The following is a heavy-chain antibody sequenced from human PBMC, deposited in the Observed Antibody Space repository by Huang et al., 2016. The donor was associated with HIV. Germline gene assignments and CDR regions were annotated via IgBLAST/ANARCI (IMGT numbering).Heavy chain of an antibody. Sequence: QVQLVQSGAEVKTPGSSVKVSCKASGGTFSKYAISWVRHAPGQGLEWMGGSIPRFGTPNYARKFQGRVTITADDSTSTTDVEVSSLRSEDTALYYCARGQLGSYGDYDVLYWGQGTLVTVSS. V-gene: IGHV1-69*13. D-gene: IGHD4-17*01. CDR2: SIPRFGTP. CDR3: ARGQLGSYGDYDVLY. CDR1: GGTFSKYA. J-gene: IGHJ4*02.